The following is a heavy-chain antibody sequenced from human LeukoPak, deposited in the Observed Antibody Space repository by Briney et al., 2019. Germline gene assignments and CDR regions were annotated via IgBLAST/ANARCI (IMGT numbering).Heavy chain of an antibody. CDR3: ARAWRYYYDSSGYYYVFARSYWYFDL. CDR1: GGSFSGYY. CDR2: INHSGGT. Sequence: PSETLSLTCAVYGGSFSGYYWSWIRQPPGKGLEWIGEINHSGGTNYNPSLKSRVTISVDTSKNQFSLKLSSVTAADTAVYYCARAWRYYYDSSGYYYVFARSYWYFDLWGRGTLVTVSS. D-gene: IGHD3-22*01. V-gene: IGHV4-34*01. J-gene: IGHJ2*01.